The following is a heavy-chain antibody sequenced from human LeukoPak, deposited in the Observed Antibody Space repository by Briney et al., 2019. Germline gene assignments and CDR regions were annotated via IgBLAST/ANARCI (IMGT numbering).Heavy chain of an antibody. CDR2: IGGEGGGI. D-gene: IGHD4-23*01. V-gene: IGHV3-23*01. J-gene: IGHJ4*02. Sequence: GSLRLSCAASGFSFSSYVMTWVRQAPGKGLEWVSVIGGEGGGIQYADSVKGRFSISRDNSKNTLYLQMNSLRAEDTAVYYCAKYAPPTTVVTRFFDYWGQGTLVTVSS. CDR3: AKYAPPTTVVTRFFDY. CDR1: GFSFSSYV.